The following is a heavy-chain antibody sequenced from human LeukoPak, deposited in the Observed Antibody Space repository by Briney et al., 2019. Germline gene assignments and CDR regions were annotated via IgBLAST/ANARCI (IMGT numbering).Heavy chain of an antibody. Sequence: SETLSLTCAVYGGSFSGYYWSWIRQPPGKGLEWIGETNHSGSTNYNPSLKSRVTISVDTSKNQFSLKLSSVTAADTAVYYCARGSRYSYGFGRTYYYHYMDVWGKGTTVTVSS. D-gene: IGHD5-18*01. J-gene: IGHJ6*03. CDR3: ARGSRYSYGFGRTYYYHYMDV. CDR2: TNHSGST. V-gene: IGHV4-34*01. CDR1: GGSFSGYY.